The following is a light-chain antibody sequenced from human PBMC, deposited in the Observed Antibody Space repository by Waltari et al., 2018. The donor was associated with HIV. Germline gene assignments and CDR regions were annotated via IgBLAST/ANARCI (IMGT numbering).Light chain of an antibody. CDR1: SSDVGGYNY. J-gene: IGLJ2*01. CDR2: EIR. V-gene: IGLV2-8*01. Sequence: QSALTQPPSASGSPGQSVTISCTGTSSDVGGYNYVSWSQQHPGKAPKLMIYEIRNRPSGCPVRFGGSNAGTTASLTVSGVQAEDDADYYCSSYAGSNNFYVVVGGGTKLTVL. CDR3: SSYAGSNNFYVV.